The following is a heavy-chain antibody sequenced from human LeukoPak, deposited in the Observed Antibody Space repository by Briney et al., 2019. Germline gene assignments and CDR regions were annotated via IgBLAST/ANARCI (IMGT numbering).Heavy chain of an antibody. CDR1: GGSISSYY. J-gene: IGHJ3*01. V-gene: IGHV4-4*07. Sequence: SETLSLTCTVSGGSISSYYWSWIRQPAGKGLEWIGRIYISGSTNYNHSLKSRVTISVETSKNKFSLKLSSVTAADTAVYYCARDLHIRSACTDAFAFWGQGTMVTVSS. CDR3: ARDLHIRSACTDAFAF. CDR2: IYISGST. D-gene: IGHD6-19*01.